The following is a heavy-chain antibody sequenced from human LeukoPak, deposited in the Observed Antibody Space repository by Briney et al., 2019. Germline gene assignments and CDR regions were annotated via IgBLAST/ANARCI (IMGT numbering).Heavy chain of an antibody. D-gene: IGHD3-22*01. CDR1: GRSFSGYY. V-gene: IGHV4-34*01. CDR3: ARAGYYDSSGGWFNP. Sequence: PSETLSLTCAVYGRSFSGYYWSWIRQPPGKGLEWIGEINHSGSTNYNPSLKSRVTISVDTSKNQFSLKLSSVTAADTAVYYCARAGYYDSSGGWFNPWGQGTLVTVSS. CDR2: INHSGST. J-gene: IGHJ5*02.